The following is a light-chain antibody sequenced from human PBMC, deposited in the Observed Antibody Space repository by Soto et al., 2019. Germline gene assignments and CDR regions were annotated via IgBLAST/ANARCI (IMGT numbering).Light chain of an antibody. V-gene: IGKV3-20*01. CDR2: AAS. J-gene: IGKJ1*01. Sequence: EVVLTRSPGTLSFSPVSSATLYCRASHSASSIQLTWFQQKPGQAPRLLIYAASSRATGIPDRFSGSGSGTDFTLTISRVEPEDFAVYYCQQYGSSGTFGQGTKVDIK. CDR1: HSASSIQ. CDR3: QQYGSSGT.